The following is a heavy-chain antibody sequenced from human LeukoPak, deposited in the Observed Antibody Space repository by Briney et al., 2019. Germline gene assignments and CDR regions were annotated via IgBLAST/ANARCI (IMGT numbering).Heavy chain of an antibody. CDR2: IHHSGIA. CDR1: SGSFSGYY. CDR3: ARVGGSGNYKP. Sequence: PSETLSLTCAVYSGSFSGYYWSWIRQPPGRGLEWIAEIHHSGIANYNPSLKSRVTISGDTSKNQSSLKLSSVNAAATAVYYWARVGGSGNYKPWGQGALVTVSS. J-gene: IGHJ5*02. D-gene: IGHD3-10*01. V-gene: IGHV4-34*01.